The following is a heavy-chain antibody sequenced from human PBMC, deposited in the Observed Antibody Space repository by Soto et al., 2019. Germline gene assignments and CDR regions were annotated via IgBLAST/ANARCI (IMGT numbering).Heavy chain of an antibody. Sequence: GGSLRLSCAASGFTFSSYAMSWVRQAPGKGLEWVSAISGSGGSTYYADSVKGRFTISRDNSKNTLYLQMNSLRAEDTAVYYCAKDLVSYYGSGARVYYYYYYGMDVWGQGTTVTVSS. CDR2: ISGSGGST. D-gene: IGHD3-10*01. V-gene: IGHV3-23*01. CDR3: AKDLVSYYGSGARVYYYYYYGMDV. CDR1: GFTFSSYA. J-gene: IGHJ6*02.